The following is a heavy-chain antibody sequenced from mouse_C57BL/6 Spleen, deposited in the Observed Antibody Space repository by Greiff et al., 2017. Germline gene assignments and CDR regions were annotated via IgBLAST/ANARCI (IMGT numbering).Heavy chain of an antibody. Sequence: QVQLQQPGAELVMPGASVKLSCKASGYTFTSYWMHWVKQRPGQGLEWIGEIDPSDSYTNYNQKFKGKSTLTVDKSSSTAYMQLSSLTSEDSAVYYCARSGDYDERFAYWNQGTLVTVSA. J-gene: IGHJ3*01. CDR2: IDPSDSYT. CDR3: ARSGDYDERFAY. CDR1: GYTFTSYW. D-gene: IGHD2-4*01. V-gene: IGHV1-69*01.